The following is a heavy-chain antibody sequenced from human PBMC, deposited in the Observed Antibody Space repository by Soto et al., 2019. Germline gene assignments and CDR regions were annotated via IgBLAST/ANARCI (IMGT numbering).Heavy chain of an antibody. CDR1: GFTFSSYS. Sequence: GGSLRLSCAASGFTFSSYSVNWVRQAPGKGLEWVSSISSSSSYIYYADSVKGRFTISRDNAKNSLYLQMNSLRAEDTAVYYCARESPRVGSTSCYVGFDPWGQGTLVTVSS. CDR2: ISSSSSYI. J-gene: IGHJ5*02. CDR3: ARESPRVGSTSCYVGFDP. V-gene: IGHV3-21*01. D-gene: IGHD2-2*01.